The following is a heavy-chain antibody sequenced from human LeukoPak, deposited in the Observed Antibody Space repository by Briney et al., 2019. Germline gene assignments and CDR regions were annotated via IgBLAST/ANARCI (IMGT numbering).Heavy chain of an antibody. CDR3: AKGLAVAGTGDY. D-gene: IGHD6-19*01. J-gene: IGHJ4*02. CDR1: GFTFSSYA. CDR2: ITGSGDHT. V-gene: IGHV3-23*01. Sequence: GGSLRLSCAASGFTFSSYAMSWVRKAPGKGLEWVSAITGSGDHTYYADSVKGRFTVSRDNSKNTLYLQMNSLRAEDTAVYYCAKGLAVAGTGDYWGQGTLVTVSS.